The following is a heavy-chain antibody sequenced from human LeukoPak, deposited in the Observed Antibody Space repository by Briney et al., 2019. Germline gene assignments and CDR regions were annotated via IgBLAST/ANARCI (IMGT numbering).Heavy chain of an antibody. CDR3: ARGGIAAAGEVAFDI. Sequence: PSETLSLTCTVSGGSISSYYWSWIRQPPGKGLEWIGYIYYSGSTNYNPSLKSRVTISVDTSKNQFSLKLSSVTAADTAVYYCARGGIAAAGEVAFDIWGQGTMVTVSS. V-gene: IGHV4-59*08. CDR1: GGSISSYY. J-gene: IGHJ3*02. CDR2: IYYSGST. D-gene: IGHD6-13*01.